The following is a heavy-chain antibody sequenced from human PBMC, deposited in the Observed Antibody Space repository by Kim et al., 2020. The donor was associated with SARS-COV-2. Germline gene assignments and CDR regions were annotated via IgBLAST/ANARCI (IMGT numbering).Heavy chain of an antibody. CDR2: ISGSGGST. J-gene: IGHJ6*02. CDR1: GFTFSSYA. Sequence: GGSLRLSCAASGFTFSSYAMSWVRQAPGKGLEWVSAISGSGGSTYYADSVKGRFTISRDNSKNTLYLQMNSLRAEDTAVYYCAKDPQWLVPGNYYYGMDVWGQGTTVTVSS. V-gene: IGHV3-23*01. D-gene: IGHD6-19*01. CDR3: AKDPQWLVPGNYYYGMDV.